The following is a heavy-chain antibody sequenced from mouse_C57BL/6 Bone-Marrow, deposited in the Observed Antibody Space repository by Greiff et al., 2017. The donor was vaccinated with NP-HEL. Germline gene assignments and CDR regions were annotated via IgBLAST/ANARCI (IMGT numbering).Heavy chain of an antibody. Sequence: VQLQQSGAELVRPGASVKLSCTASGFNIKDDYMHWVKQRPEQGLEWIGWIDPENGDTEYASKFQGKATITADTSSNTAYLQLSSLTSEDTAVYYCTTGSNLDYWGLGTTLTVSS. CDR1: GFNIKDDY. J-gene: IGHJ2*01. V-gene: IGHV14-4*01. CDR3: TTGSNLDY. CDR2: IDPENGDT. D-gene: IGHD2-5*01.